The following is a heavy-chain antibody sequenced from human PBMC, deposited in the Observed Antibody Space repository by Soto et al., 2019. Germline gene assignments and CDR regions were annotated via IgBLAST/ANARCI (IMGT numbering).Heavy chain of an antibody. CDR1: GDSVSSNSAA. CDR3: ARDSLTGWGAFDI. D-gene: IGHD7-27*01. Sequence: SHTLSLTCAISGDSVSSNSAAWNWIRQSPARGLEWLGRTYYRSKWYNDDAVSVKSRITINPDTSKNQFSLQLNSVTPEDTAVYSCARDSLTGWGAFDIWGQGTMVTVSS. V-gene: IGHV6-1*01. CDR2: TYYRSKWYN. J-gene: IGHJ3*02.